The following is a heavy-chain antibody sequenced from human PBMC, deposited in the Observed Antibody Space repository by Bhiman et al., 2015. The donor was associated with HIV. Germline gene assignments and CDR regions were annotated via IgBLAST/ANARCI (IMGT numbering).Heavy chain of an antibody. CDR1: GFIFSRYG. D-gene: IGHD2-21*01. J-gene: IGHJ4*02. CDR3: VAAYYSHLDY. Sequence: QVQLVESGGGLVKPGGSLRLSCAASGFIFSRYGMHWVRQAAGKGPEWLASIWYDESKKYYADSVKGRFTISRDNSNSTLYLQLNSLRADDTSVYYCVAAYYSHLDYWGQGTLVTVSS. V-gene: IGHV3-33*08. CDR2: IWYDESKK.